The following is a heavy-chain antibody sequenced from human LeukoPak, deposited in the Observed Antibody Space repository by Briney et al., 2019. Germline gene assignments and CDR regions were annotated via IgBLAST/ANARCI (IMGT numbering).Heavy chain of an antibody. D-gene: IGHD2-2*01. CDR3: ARVMDCSSTSCGFDP. J-gene: IGHJ5*02. CDR2: ISAYNGNT. CDR1: GYTFTSYG. V-gene: IGHV1-18*01. Sequence: ASAKVSCKASGYTFTSYGISWVRQAPGQGLEWMGWISAYNGNTNYAQKLQGRVTMTTDTSTSTAYMELRSLRSEDTAVYYCARVMDCSSTSCGFDPWGQGTLVTVSS.